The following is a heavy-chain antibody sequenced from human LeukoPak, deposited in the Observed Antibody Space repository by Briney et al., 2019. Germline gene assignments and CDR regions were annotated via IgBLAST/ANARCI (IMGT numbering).Heavy chain of an antibody. J-gene: IGHJ4*02. D-gene: IGHD4/OR15-4a*01. V-gene: IGHV3-30*03. CDR3: ARRAGAYSHPYDY. CDR1: GFTFSSYG. CDR2: ISYDGSNK. Sequence: GGSLRLSCAPSGFTFSSYGMQWVRQAPGRGLEWVAFISYDGSNKYYADFVKDRFTISTDNSKNTLYLQTNRLRAEDTAVYYRARRAGAYSHPYDYWGQGTLVTVSS.